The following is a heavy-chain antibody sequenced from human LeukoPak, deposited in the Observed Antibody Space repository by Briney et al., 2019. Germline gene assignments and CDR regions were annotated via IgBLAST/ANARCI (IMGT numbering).Heavy chain of an antibody. Sequence: SETLSLTCSVSGGSVSNYYWSWIRQTPVKGLEWIGYIYSTGITNYNPSLQSRVTMSVDTSKDQFSLKLSSVTAADTAVYYCARIITYYDFSCWFDPWGQGTLVTVSS. D-gene: IGHD3-3*01. V-gene: IGHV4-59*08. CDR2: IYSTGIT. CDR1: GGSVSNYY. CDR3: ARIITYYDFSCWFDP. J-gene: IGHJ5*02.